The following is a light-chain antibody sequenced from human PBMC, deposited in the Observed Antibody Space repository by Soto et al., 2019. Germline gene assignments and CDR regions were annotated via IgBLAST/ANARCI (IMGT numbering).Light chain of an antibody. J-gene: IGKJ3*01. CDR2: DAS. V-gene: IGKV1-39*01. CDR1: QTIDRS. CDR3: QQCHSLPFT. Sequence: DVQMTQSPPSLSASVGDRVTITCRASQTIDRSLNWYQQKPGKAPNLLIYDASNLQSGVPSRFSGSGSGTDFTLTISSLHPDDFATYYCQQCHSLPFTFGPGTNVDIK.